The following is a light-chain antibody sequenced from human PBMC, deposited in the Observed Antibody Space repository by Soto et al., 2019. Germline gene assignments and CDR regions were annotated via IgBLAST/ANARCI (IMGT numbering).Light chain of an antibody. Sequence: EIVLTQSTGTLSLSPGERATLSCRASQSVSSSYLAWYQQKPGQAPRLLIYGASSRATGIPDMFSGSGSGTDFTLTISRLESEYCAVYYCQQYGSSPPYTFGQGTKLEIK. CDR3: QQYGSSPPYT. J-gene: IGKJ2*01. CDR1: QSVSSSY. CDR2: GAS. V-gene: IGKV3-20*01.